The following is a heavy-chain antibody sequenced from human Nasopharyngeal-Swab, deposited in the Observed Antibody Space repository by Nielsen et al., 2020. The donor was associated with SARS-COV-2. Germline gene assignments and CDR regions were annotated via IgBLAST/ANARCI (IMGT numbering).Heavy chain of an antibody. CDR1: RYTFTGYY. CDR2: ITPNSGGT. CDR3: ARVVDYGDYVVYDY. V-gene: IGHV1-2*04. D-gene: IGHD4-17*01. Sequence: ASVTVSCKASRYTFTGYYMHWVRQAPGQGLEWMGWITPNSGGTNYAQKFQGWVTMTRDTSISTAYMELSRLRSDDTAVYYCARVVDYGDYVVYDYWGQGTLVTVSS. J-gene: IGHJ4*02.